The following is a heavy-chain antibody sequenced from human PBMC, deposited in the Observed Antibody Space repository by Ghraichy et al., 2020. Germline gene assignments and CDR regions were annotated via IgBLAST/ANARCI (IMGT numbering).Heavy chain of an antibody. J-gene: IGHJ3*02. CDR3: AKEGIWPYSRSWYRGFDI. D-gene: IGHD6-13*01. V-gene: IGHV4-34*01. CDR1: GGSFSDYY. CDR2: ITHNRDT. Sequence: SQTLSLTCAVYGGSFSDYYWSWIRQPPGKGLEWIGDITHNRDTNYNPSLQSRVTLLVDTSKNQFSLKLRSVTAADTAVYFCAKEGIWPYSRSWYRGFDIWGQRTLVTVSA.